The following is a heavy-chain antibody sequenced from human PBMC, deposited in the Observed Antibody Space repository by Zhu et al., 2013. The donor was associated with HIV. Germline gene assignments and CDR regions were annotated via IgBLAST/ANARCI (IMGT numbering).Heavy chain of an antibody. CDR1: GGSISSYY. Sequence: QVQLQESGPGLVKPSETLSLTCTVSGGSISSYYWSWIRQPPGKGLEWIGYIYYSGSTNYNPSLKSRVTISVDTSKNQFSLKLSSVTAADTAVYYCARGQEAPNWFDPWGQGTLVTVSS. CDR2: IYYSGST. J-gene: IGHJ5*02. V-gene: IGHV4-59*01. CDR3: ARGQEAPNWFDP.